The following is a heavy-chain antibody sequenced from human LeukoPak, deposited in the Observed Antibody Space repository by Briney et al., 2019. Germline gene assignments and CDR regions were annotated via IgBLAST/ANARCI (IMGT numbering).Heavy chain of an antibody. D-gene: IGHD4-23*01. CDR1: GFSFNTYG. Sequence: GGSLRLSCVASGFSFNTYGMHWVRQAPGKGPEWVAFIRSDGSKKFYADALKGRFTISRDNSKNTLYLQVNSLRLDDTAVYYCAKRDNGGDSGIDYWGQGTLVTVSS. V-gene: IGHV3-30*02. CDR3: AKRDNGGDSGIDY. CDR2: IRSDGSKK. J-gene: IGHJ4*02.